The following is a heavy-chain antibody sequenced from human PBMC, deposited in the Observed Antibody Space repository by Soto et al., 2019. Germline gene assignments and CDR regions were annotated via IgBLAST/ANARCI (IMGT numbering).Heavy chain of an antibody. V-gene: IGHV3-15*01. Sequence: EVQLVESGGGLVKPGGSLRLSCAASDFAFNGAWMSWVRQAPGKGLEWVGRIKSKTDGETTDYAAPVKGRFTISRDDSRNTLFLQMNILKTEYTAVYYCTTEGHFDYWGQGTLVTVSS. CDR3: TTEGHFDY. J-gene: IGHJ4*02. CDR1: DFAFNGAW. CDR2: IKSKTDGETT.